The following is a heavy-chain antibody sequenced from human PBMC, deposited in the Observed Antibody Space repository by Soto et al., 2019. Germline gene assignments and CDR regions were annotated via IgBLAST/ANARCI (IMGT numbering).Heavy chain of an antibody. Sequence: LSLTCTVSGGSIGGTISSYYWSWIRQPPGKGLEWIGYIYNSGSTNYNPSLKSRVAISVDTSRNQVSLKLSSVTAADTAVYYCASSYCGGDCHRNFDFWGQGALVTVS. CDR2: IYNSGST. V-gene: IGHV4-61*01. D-gene: IGHD2-21*02. J-gene: IGHJ4*02. CDR1: GGSIGGTISSYY. CDR3: ASSYCGGDCHRNFDF.